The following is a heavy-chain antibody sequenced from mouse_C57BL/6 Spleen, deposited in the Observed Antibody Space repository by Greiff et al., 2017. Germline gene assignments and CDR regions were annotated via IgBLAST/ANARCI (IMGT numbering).Heavy chain of an antibody. D-gene: IGHD3-2*02. Sequence: EVQVVESGGDLVKPGGSLKLSCAASGFTFSSYGMSWVRQTPDKRLEWVATISSGGSYTYYPDSVKGRFTISRDNAKNTLYLQMSSLKSEDTAMYYCARPTAQAFDYWGQGTTLTVSS. CDR3: ARPTAQAFDY. V-gene: IGHV5-6*01. CDR2: ISSGGSYT. CDR1: GFTFSSYG. J-gene: IGHJ2*01.